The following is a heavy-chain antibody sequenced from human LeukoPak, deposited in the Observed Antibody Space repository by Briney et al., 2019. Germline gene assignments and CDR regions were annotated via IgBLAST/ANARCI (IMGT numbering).Heavy chain of an antibody. J-gene: IGHJ6*02. CDR1: GYTFTSYG. CDR3: ARDASYDFWSGYWLSDYYGMDV. V-gene: IGHV1-18*01. Sequence: GASVKLSCKASGYTFTSYGISWVRQAPGQGLEWMGWISAYNGNTNYAQKLQGRVTMTTDTSTSTAYMELRSLRSDDTAVYYCARDASYDFWSGYWLSDYYGMDVWGQGTTVTVSS. CDR2: ISAYNGNT. D-gene: IGHD3-3*01.